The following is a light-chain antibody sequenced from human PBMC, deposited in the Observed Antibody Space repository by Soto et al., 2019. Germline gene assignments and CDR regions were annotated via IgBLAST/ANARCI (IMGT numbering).Light chain of an antibody. J-gene: IGLJ1*01. V-gene: IGLV2-14*01. CDR2: EVS. Sequence: QSVLTQPASVSGSPGQSITISCTGTSSDVGGYNYVSWYQQHPGKAPKLMIYEVSNRPSGVSNRFSGSKSGNTASLTISWLQAEDEADYYCSSYTSSSTPCVFGTGTKVTVL. CDR3: SSYTSSSTPCV. CDR1: SSDVGGYNY.